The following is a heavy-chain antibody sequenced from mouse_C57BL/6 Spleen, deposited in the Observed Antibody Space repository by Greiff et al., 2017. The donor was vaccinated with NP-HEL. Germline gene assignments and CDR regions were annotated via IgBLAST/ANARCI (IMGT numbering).Heavy chain of an antibody. V-gene: IGHV1-5*01. CDR3: TRGDPPYAMDY. CDR1: GYTFTSYW. CDR2: IYPGNSDT. J-gene: IGHJ4*01. Sequence: VQLQQSGTVLARPGASVKMSCKTSGYTFTSYWMHWVKQRPGQGLEWIGAIYPGNSDTSYNQKFKGKAKLTAVTSASTAYMELSSLTNEDSAVYYVTRGDPPYAMDYWGQGTSVTVSS. D-gene: IGHD2-13*01.